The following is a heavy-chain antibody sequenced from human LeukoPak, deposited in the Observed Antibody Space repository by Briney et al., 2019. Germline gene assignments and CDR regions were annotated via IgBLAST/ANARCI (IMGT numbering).Heavy chain of an antibody. CDR3: ARHQGWLQWEY. Sequence: SETLSLTCNVSGASISDYYWSWIRQSAGKGLEWIGRIYAAETDFNPSLKSRLAMSIDTSKNQFSLKLRSVTAADTAVYYCARHQGWLQWEYWGQGTLVTVSS. J-gene: IGHJ4*02. CDR1: GASISDYY. CDR2: IYAAET. V-gene: IGHV4-4*07. D-gene: IGHD5-24*01.